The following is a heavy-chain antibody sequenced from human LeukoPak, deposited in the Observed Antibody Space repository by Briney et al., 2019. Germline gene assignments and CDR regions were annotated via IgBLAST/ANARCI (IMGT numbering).Heavy chain of an antibody. D-gene: IGHD1-14*01. CDR2: INPNSGGT. V-gene: IGHV1-2*02. J-gene: IGHJ6*03. CDR1: GYTFTGYY. CDR3: AGDSNRGYYYYYYYMDV. Sequence: ASVKVSCKASGYTFTGYYMHWVRQAPGQGLEWMGWINPNSGGTNYAQKFQGRVTMTRDTSISTAYMELSRLRSDDTAVYYCAGDSNRGYYYYYYYMDVWGKGTTVTVSS.